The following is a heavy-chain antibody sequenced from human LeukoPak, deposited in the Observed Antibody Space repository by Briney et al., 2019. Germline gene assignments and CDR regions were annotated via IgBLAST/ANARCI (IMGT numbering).Heavy chain of an antibody. CDR2: ISGGST. CDR3: ASRDIVVVPAAHYYGMDV. CDR1: GFTFSSYA. Sequence: GGSLRLSCAASGFTFSSYAMSWVRQAPGKGLEWVSAISGGSTYYADSVKGRFTISRDNSKNTLYLQMNSLRAEDTAVYYCASRDIVVVPAAHYYGMDVWGQGTTVTVSS. V-gene: IGHV3-23*01. J-gene: IGHJ6*02. D-gene: IGHD2-2*01.